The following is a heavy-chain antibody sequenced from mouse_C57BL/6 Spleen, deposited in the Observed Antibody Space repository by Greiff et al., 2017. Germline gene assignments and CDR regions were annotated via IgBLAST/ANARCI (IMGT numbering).Heavy chain of an antibody. CDR2: ISDGGSYT. V-gene: IGHV5-4*03. D-gene: IGHD4-1*01. CDR1: GFTFSSYA. CDR3: ARGDWADY. J-gene: IGHJ2*01. Sequence: EVKLEESGGGLVKPGGSLKLSCAASGFTFSSYAMSWVRQTPEKRLEWVATISDGGSYTYYPDNVKGRFTISRDNAKNNLYLQMSHLKSEDTAMYYCARGDWADYGGQGTTLTVSS.